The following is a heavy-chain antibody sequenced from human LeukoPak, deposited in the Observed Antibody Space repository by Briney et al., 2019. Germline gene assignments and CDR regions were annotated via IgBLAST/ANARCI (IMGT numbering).Heavy chain of an antibody. CDR1: GFTFSSYW. V-gene: IGHV3-74*01. Sequence: PGGSLRLSCAASGFTFSSYWMHWVRQAPGKGLVWVSRIKSDGSSTSYADSVKGRFTISRDNAKNSLYLQMNSLRDEDTAVYYCASSGSYRFDYWGQGTLVTVSS. CDR3: ASSGSYRFDY. D-gene: IGHD1-26*01. CDR2: IKSDGSST. J-gene: IGHJ4*02.